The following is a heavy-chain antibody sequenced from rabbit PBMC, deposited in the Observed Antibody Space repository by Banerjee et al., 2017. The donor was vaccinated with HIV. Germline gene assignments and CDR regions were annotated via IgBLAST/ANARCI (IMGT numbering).Heavy chain of an antibody. CDR2: IYTGSDST. Sequence: QSLEESGGDLVKPGASLTLTCKASGLDFSSYHMCWVRQAPGKGLEWIGCIYTGSDSTYYASWAKGRFTISKTSSTTVTLKMTSLTAADTATYFCARGGYAGYVYATTRLDLWGPGTLVTVS. V-gene: IGHV1S40*01. CDR1: GLDFSSYH. CDR3: ARGGYAGYVYATTRLDL. D-gene: IGHD6-1*01. J-gene: IGHJ3*01.